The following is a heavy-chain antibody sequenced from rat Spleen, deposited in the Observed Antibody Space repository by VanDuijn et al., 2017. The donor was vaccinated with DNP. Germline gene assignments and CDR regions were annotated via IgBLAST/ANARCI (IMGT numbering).Heavy chain of an antibody. Sequence: VQLRESGPGLVQPSHTLSPTCTVSGFSLTSYAVGWVRQPPGKGLEWVASINTDGCSYYPDSVKGRFTISRHNAENTVYLQMNSLRSEDTATYYCATRGDYGYYYWYFDFWGPGTMVTVSS. CDR2: INTDGCS. D-gene: IGHD1-7*01. CDR1: GFSLTSYA. CDR3: ATRGDYGYYYWYFDF. J-gene: IGHJ1*01. V-gene: IGHV5-58*01.